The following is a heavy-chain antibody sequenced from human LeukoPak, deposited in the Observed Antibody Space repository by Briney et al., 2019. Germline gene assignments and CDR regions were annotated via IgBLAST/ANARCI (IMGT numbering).Heavy chain of an antibody. V-gene: IGHV3-23*01. D-gene: IGHD2-2*01. CDR2: ISGSGGST. CDR1: GFTFSSYA. Sequence: GGSLRLSCAASGFTFSSYAMSWVRQAPGEGLEWVSAISGSGGSTYYADSVKGRFTISRDNSKNTLYLQMNSLRAEDTAVYYCAKDAPVNIVVVPAANSWGQGTLVTVSS. J-gene: IGHJ4*02. CDR3: AKDAPVNIVVVPAANS.